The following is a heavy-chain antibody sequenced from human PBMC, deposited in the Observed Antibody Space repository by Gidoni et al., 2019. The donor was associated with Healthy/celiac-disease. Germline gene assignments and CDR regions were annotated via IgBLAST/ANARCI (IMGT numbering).Heavy chain of an antibody. D-gene: IGHD5-12*01. V-gene: IGHV4-34*01. Sequence: QMQLQQWGAGPLKPSETQSRTCAVYGGSFSGYYWSWIRQPPGTGLEWIREINHSGSTHYNPSLKSRVTISVDTSKNQFSRKLSSVTAADTAVYYCARGDGYYFDYWGQGTLVTVSS. CDR1: GGSFSGYY. CDR2: INHSGST. CDR3: ARGDGYYFDY. J-gene: IGHJ4*02.